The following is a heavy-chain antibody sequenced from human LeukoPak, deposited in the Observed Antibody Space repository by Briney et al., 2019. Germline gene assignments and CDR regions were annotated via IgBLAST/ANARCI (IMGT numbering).Heavy chain of an antibody. J-gene: IGHJ4*02. D-gene: IGHD6-19*01. V-gene: IGHV4-30-2*01. CDR3: ASAPGYSSGWYPFDY. CDR2: IYHSGST. CDR1: GGSISSGGYY. Sequence: SSETLSLTCTVSGGSISSGGYYWSWIRQPPGKGLEWIGYIYHSGSTYYNPSLKSRVTISVDRSKNQFSLKLSSVTAADTAVYYCASAPGYSSGWYPFDYWGQGTLVTVSS.